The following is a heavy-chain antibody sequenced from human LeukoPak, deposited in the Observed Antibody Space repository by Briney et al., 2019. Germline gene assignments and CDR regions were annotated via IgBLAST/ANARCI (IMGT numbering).Heavy chain of an antibody. CDR3: ARDSCGGDCLGVLDY. J-gene: IGHJ4*02. V-gene: IGHV1-69*13. CDR2: IIPIFGTA. D-gene: IGHD2-21*02. Sequence: RRASVKVSCKASGGTFSSYAISWVRQAPGQGLEWMGGIIPIFGTANYAQKFQGRVTITADESTSTAYMELSSLRSEDTAVYYCARDSCGGDCLGVLDYWGQGTLVTVSS. CDR1: GGTFSSYA.